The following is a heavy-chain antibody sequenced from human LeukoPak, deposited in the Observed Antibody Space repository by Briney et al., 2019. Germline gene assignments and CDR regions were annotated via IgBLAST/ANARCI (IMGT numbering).Heavy chain of an antibody. J-gene: IGHJ4*02. Sequence: PGGSLRLSCAASGFTFSNAWMSWVRQAPGKGLEWVGRIKSKTDGGTTDYAAPVKGRFTISRDDSKNTLYLQMNSLKTEDTAVYYCTTDYVEMATIGAYYFDYWGQGTLVTVSS. D-gene: IGHD5-24*01. CDR1: GFTFSNAW. CDR3: TTDYVEMATIGAYYFDY. CDR2: IKSKTDGGTT. V-gene: IGHV3-15*01.